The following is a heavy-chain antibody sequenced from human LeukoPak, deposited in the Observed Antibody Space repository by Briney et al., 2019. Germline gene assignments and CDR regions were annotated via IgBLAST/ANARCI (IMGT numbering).Heavy chain of an antibody. CDR2: ISYDGSNK. Sequence: PGGSLRLSCAASGFTFSSYAMHWVRQAPGKGLEWVAVISYDGSNKYYADSVKGRFTISRDNSKNTLYLQMNSLRAEDTAVYYCARDLDSYGSAPPLSWGQGTLVTVSS. CDR1: GFTFSSYA. V-gene: IGHV3-30-3*01. J-gene: IGHJ5*02. D-gene: IGHD5-18*01. CDR3: ARDLDSYGSAPPLS.